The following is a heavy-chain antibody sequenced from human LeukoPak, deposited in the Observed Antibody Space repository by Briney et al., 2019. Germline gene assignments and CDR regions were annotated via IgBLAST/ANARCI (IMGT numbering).Heavy chain of an antibody. J-gene: IGHJ4*02. D-gene: IGHD6-19*01. CDR2: IYYSGST. CDR3: ARIAVAGAFDI. V-gene: IGHV4-59*08. CDR1: GGSISSYY. Sequence: SETLSLTCTVSGGSISSYYWSWIRQPPGKGLESIGYIYYSGSTNYNPSLKSRVTISVDTSKNQFSLKLSSVTAADTAVYYCARIAVAGAFDIWGQGTLVTVSS.